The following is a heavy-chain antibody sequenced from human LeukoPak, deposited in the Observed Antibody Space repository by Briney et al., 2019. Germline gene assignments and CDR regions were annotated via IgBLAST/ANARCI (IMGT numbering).Heavy chain of an antibody. CDR3: ARVDYYDSSGYYYFNYYGMDV. CDR2: INPNSGGT. J-gene: IGHJ6*02. Sequence: ASVKVSCKASGYTFTGYYMHWVRQAPGQGLEWMGRINPNSGGTNYAQKFQGRVTMTRDTSISTAYMELSRLRSDDTAVYYCARVDYYDSSGYYYFNYYGMDVWGQGTTVTVSS. V-gene: IGHV1-2*06. D-gene: IGHD3-22*01. CDR1: GYTFTGYY.